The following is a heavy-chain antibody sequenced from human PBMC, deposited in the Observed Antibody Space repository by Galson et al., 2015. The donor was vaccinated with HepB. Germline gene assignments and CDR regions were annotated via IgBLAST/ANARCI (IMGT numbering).Heavy chain of an antibody. CDR2: ICYSGST. CDR1: GGSISSSSYY. D-gene: IGHD6-6*01. Sequence: SETLSLTCTVSGGSISSSSYYWGWIRQPPGKGLEWIGSICYSGSTYYNPSLKSQVTISVDTSKNQFSLKLSSVTAADTAVYYCARSLRGAWQLVPRNVWVYWGQGTLVTVSS. J-gene: IGHJ4*02. V-gene: IGHV4-39*01. CDR3: ARSLRGAWQLVPRNVWVY.